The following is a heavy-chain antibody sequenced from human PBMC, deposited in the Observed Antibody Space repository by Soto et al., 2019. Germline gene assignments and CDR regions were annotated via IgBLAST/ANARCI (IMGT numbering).Heavy chain of an antibody. D-gene: IGHD2-15*01. V-gene: IGHV4-39*01. CDR1: GVSVSSGNYF. CDR2: SYYNGDT. CDR3: ARRLIDSCNREHALYF. Sequence: QLQLQESGPGLVKPTETLSLKCAGSGVSVSSGNYFWGWIRQPPGTGLEWIGNSYYNGDTYYSPSLKSRVTRSVATPQRQFSQRLTSVTTADTADDYCARRLIDSCNREHALYFWGQGTLVTVSS. J-gene: IGHJ3*01.